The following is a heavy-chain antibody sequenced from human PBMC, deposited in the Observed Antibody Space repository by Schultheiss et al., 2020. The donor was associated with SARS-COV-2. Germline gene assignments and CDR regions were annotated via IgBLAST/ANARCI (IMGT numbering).Heavy chain of an antibody. J-gene: IGHJ6*03. CDR3: ARDLAVPAAINEYYYYYYMDV. Sequence: ASVKVSCKASGYTFTSYGISWVRQAPGQGLEWMGWISAYNGNTNYAQKLQGRVTMTTDTSTSTAYMELRSLRSDDTAVYYCARDLAVPAAINEYYYYYYMDVWGKGTTVTVSS. D-gene: IGHD2-2*02. V-gene: IGHV1-18*01. CDR2: ISAYNGNT. CDR1: GYTFTSYG.